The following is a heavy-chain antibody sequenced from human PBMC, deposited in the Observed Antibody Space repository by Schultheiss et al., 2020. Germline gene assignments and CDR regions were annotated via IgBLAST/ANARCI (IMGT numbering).Heavy chain of an antibody. V-gene: IGHV4-4*02. D-gene: IGHD4-23*01. CDR1: GGSISSSNW. CDR3: ARGGALRWLSTPPPDY. Sequence: SETLSLTCAVSGGSISSSNWWSWVRQPPGKGLEWIGEINHSGSTNYNPSLKSRVTISVDTSKNQFSLKLSSVTAADTAVYYCARGGALRWLSTPPPDYWGQGTLVTGSS. J-gene: IGHJ4*02. CDR2: INHSGST.